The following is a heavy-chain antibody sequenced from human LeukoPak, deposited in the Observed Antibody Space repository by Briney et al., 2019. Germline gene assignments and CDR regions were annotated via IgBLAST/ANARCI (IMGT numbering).Heavy chain of an antibody. CDR2: ISRTGNSI. CDR3: ARGPYSSNCYVDY. Sequence: GGSLRLSCAASGFTLSSYEMNWVRLAPGRGLEWISYISRTGNSIYYADSVKGRFTISRDSAKNSLYLQMNSLRAEDTAVYYCARGPYSSNCYVDYWGQGTLVTVAS. D-gene: IGHD6-13*01. V-gene: IGHV3-48*03. CDR1: GFTLSSYE. J-gene: IGHJ4*02.